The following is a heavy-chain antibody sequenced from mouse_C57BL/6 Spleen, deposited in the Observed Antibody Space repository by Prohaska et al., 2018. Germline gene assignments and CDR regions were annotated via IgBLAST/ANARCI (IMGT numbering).Heavy chain of an antibody. J-gene: IGHJ2*01. CDR2: IDPANGNT. CDR3: ARYDGYYGYFDY. Sequence: RPEQGLEWIGRIDPANGNTKYAPKFQGKATITADTSSNTAYLQLSSLTSEDTAIYYCARYDGYYGYFDYWGQGTTLTVSS. D-gene: IGHD2-3*01. V-gene: IGHV14-3*01.